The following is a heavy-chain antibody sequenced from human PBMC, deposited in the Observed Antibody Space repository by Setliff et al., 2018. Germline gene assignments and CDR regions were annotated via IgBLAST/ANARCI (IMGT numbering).Heavy chain of an antibody. V-gene: IGHV3-7*03. CDR1: GFTFSSYW. CDR2: IKQDGSEK. CDR3: ARDPDRLGYCSGGSCSTFDY. D-gene: IGHD2-15*01. J-gene: IGHJ4*02. Sequence: PGGSLRLSCAASGFTFSSYWMSWVRQAPGKGLEWVANIKQDGSEKYYVDSVKGRFTISRDNAKNSLYLQMNSLRAEDTAVYYCARDPDRLGYCSGGSCSTFDYWGQGTLVTVSS.